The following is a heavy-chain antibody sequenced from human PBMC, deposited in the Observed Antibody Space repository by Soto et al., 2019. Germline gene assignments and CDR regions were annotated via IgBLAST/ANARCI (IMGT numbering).Heavy chain of an antibody. Sequence: QVQLVQSGAEVKKPGSSVKVSCKASGGTFSSYAISWVRQAPGQGLEWMGGIIPIFGTANYAQKFQGRVTITADKSTSTAYMELSSLRSEDTAVYYCASGGSITIFGVVIMKQSWFDPWGQGTLVTVSS. D-gene: IGHD3-3*01. J-gene: IGHJ5*02. CDR3: ASGGSITIFGVVIMKQSWFDP. V-gene: IGHV1-69*06. CDR1: GGTFSSYA. CDR2: IIPIFGTA.